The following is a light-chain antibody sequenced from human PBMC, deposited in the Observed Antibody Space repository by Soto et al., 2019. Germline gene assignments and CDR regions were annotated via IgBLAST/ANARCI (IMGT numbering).Light chain of an antibody. V-gene: IGKV3-11*01. CDR3: QQRSSWPLT. Sequence: SQSTATKSVSPGDRATLSCRASQSVTSNLAWYQQKPGQAPRLLIYDASNRTTGIPARFSGGGSGTDFTLSISSLETDDFAVYYCQQRSSWPLTFGGGSKVDIK. CDR2: DAS. CDR1: QSVTSN. J-gene: IGKJ4*01.